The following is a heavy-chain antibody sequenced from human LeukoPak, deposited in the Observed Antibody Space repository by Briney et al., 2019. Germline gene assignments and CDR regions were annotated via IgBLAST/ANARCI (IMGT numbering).Heavy chain of an antibody. V-gene: IGHV4-59*08. J-gene: IGHJ3*02. CDR2: ISYTGGET. D-gene: IGHD5-18*01. CDR3: ARQPDATAAFDI. Sequence: SETLSLTCTVSGCSINSYYWSWIRQPPGKGLEWIGYISYTGGETNYNPSLKSRLTISVDTSKNKFSPMLTSVTAADTAVYYCARQPDATAAFDIWAPGTMVTVSS. CDR1: GCSINSYY.